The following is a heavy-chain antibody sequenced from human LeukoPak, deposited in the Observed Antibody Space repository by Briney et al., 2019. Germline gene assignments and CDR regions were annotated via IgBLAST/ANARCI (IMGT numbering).Heavy chain of an antibody. Sequence: ASVKVSCKASGYTFTSYGISWERQAPGQGLEWMGWISAYNGNTNYAQKLQGRVTMTTDTSTSTAYMELRSLRSGDTAVYYCARGGYGSGSSDDAFDIWGQGTMVTVSS. CDR2: ISAYNGNT. CDR1: GYTFTSYG. D-gene: IGHD3-10*01. CDR3: ARGGYGSGSSDDAFDI. V-gene: IGHV1-18*01. J-gene: IGHJ3*02.